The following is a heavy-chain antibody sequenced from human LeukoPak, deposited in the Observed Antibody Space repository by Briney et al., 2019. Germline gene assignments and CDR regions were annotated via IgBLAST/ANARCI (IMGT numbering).Heavy chain of an antibody. CDR3: ARAIGDIVVVPAEDYRKTRYRSSGSDY. V-gene: IGHV1-46*01. CDR1: GYTFTSYY. D-gene: IGHD2-2*01. Sequence: ASVKVSCKASGYTFTSYYMHWVRQAPGQGLEWMGIINPSGGSTSYAQKFQGRVTMTRDTSTSTVYMELSSLRSEDTAVYYCARAIGDIVVVPAEDYRKTRYRSSGSDYWGQGTLVTVSS. J-gene: IGHJ4*02. CDR2: INPSGGST.